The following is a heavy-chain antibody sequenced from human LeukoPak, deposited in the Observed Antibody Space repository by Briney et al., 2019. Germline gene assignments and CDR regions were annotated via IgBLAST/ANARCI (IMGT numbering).Heavy chain of an antibody. V-gene: IGHV3-30*02. CDR2: IRYDGSNK. D-gene: IGHD6-19*01. CDR3: AKDALSSGWTGPSWFDP. Sequence: GGSLRLSCAASGFTFSSYGMHWVRQAPGKGLEWVAFIRYDGSNKYYADSVKGRFTISRDNSKNTLYLQMNSLRAEDTAVYYCAKDALSSGWTGPSWFDPWGQGTLVTVSS. CDR1: GFTFSSYG. J-gene: IGHJ5*02.